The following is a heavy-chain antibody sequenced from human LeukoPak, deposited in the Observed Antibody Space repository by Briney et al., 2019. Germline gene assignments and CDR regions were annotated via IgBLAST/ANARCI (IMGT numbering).Heavy chain of an antibody. D-gene: IGHD1-26*01. CDR1: GFSVSSNY. CDR2: IYSGGST. V-gene: IGHV3-53*01. CDR3: AKEYSDRPDYFDY. J-gene: IGHJ4*02. Sequence: SGGSLRLSCAASGFSVSSNYMSWVRQAPGKGLEWVSVIYSGGSTYYADSVKGRFTISRDNSKNTLYLQMNSLRAEDTAVYYCAKEYSDRPDYFDYWGQGTLVTVSS.